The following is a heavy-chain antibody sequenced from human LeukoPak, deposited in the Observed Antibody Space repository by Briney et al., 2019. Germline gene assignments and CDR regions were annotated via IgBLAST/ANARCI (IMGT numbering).Heavy chain of an antibody. Sequence: SEALSLTCAVYGGSFSGYYWSWIRQPPGKGLEWIGEINHSGSTNYNPSLKSRVTISVDTSKNQFSLKLSSVTAADTAVYYCAEAYCTNGVCYSDYWGQGTLVTVSS. D-gene: IGHD2-8*01. CDR2: INHSGST. J-gene: IGHJ4*02. CDR3: AEAYCTNGVCYSDY. CDR1: GGSFSGYY. V-gene: IGHV4-34*01.